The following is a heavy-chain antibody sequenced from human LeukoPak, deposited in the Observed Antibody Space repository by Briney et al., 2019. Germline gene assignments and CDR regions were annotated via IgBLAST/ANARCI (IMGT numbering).Heavy chain of an antibody. V-gene: IGHV4-59*01. CDR2: IYYSGIT. Sequence: PSETLSLTCTVSGASINTYYWSWIRQPPGKGLEWIGYIYYSGITSYNPSLKTRVTISIDTSKNQFSLKLSSVTAADTAVYYCARVLRPMASQYYFDYWGQGTLVTVSS. J-gene: IGHJ4*02. CDR1: GASINTYY. CDR3: ARVLRPMASQYYFDY. D-gene: IGHD3-10*01.